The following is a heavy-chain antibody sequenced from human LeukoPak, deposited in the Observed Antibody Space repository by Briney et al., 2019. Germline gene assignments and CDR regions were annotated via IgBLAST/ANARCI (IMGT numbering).Heavy chain of an antibody. Sequence: PGGSLRLSCAASGFIFSSFGMHWVRQAPGKGLEWVAFIQDDESNKFYADSVKGRFTISRDNSKNTLFLQMNSLRPEDTAPYYCAKQMVERPHYYYMDVWGKGTTVTVSS. CDR3: AKQMVERPHYYYMDV. D-gene: IGHD2-15*01. CDR2: IQDDESNK. CDR1: GFIFSSFG. J-gene: IGHJ6*03. V-gene: IGHV3-30*02.